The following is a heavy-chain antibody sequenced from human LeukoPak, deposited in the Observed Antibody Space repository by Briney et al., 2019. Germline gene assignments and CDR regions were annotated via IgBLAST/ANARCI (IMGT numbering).Heavy chain of an antibody. CDR1: GGTFSSYA. CDR2: IIPIFGTA. Sequence: SVKVSCRASGGTFSSYAISWVRQAPGQGLEWMGGIIPIFGTANYAQKFQGRVTITADESTSTAYMELSSLRSEDTAVYYCARQTVQLERYYYGMDVWGKGTTVTVSS. CDR3: ARQTVQLERYYYGMDV. D-gene: IGHD1-1*01. V-gene: IGHV1-69*01. J-gene: IGHJ6*04.